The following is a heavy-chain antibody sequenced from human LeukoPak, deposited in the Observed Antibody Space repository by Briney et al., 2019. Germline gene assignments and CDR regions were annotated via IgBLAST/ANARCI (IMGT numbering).Heavy chain of an antibody. Sequence: SETLSLTCTVSGGSLSNLCWSWIRQPPGKGLEWIGHTCDSGNTNQNPSLKSRVTISLDTSKKQFFLRLSSVTAADTAVYYCARHNRGSSTDWFDPWGQGTLVTVSA. J-gene: IGHJ5*02. CDR1: GGSLSNLC. CDR2: TCDSGNT. CDR3: ARHNRGSSTDWFDP. V-gene: IGHV4-59*08. D-gene: IGHD3-10*01.